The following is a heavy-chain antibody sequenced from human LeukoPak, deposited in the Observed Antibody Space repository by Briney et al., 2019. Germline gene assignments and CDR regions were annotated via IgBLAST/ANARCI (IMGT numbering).Heavy chain of an antibody. CDR2: ISAFNGNT. Sequence: ASVKVSCKASGYSFTTYGITWVRQAPGQGLEWMGWISAFNGNTNYAQKLQGRVTMTTDTSTSIAYMELRSLRSDDAAVYYCARDFCSSTSCYFDSWGQGTLVTVSS. J-gene: IGHJ4*02. D-gene: IGHD2-2*01. CDR3: ARDFCSSTSCYFDS. V-gene: IGHV1-18*01. CDR1: GYSFTTYG.